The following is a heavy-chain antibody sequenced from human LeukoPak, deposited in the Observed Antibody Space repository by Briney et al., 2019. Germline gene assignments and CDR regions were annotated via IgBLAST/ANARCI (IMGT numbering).Heavy chain of an antibody. CDR1: GFPFSSYA. Sequence: PGGSLRLSCSASGFPFSSYAMHWVRQAPGKGLEYVSVISSNGETTYYADSVKGRFTISRDNSKNTVYLQMSSLGPEDTAVYDCVKHFDWWGQGTLVTVSS. J-gene: IGHJ5*01. CDR3: VKHFDW. CDR2: ISSNGETT. V-gene: IGHV3-64D*09.